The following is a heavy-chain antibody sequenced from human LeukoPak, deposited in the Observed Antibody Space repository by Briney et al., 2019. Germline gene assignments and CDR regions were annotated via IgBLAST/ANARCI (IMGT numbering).Heavy chain of an antibody. Sequence: GGSLRLSCAASGFTVSSNYMSWVRQAPGEGLEWVSVIYSGGSTYYADSVKGRFTISRDNSKNTLYLQMNSLRAEDTAVYYCARAPERGGYSGYGDAFDIWGQGTMVTVSS. CDR3: ARAPERGGYSGYGDAFDI. V-gene: IGHV3-53*01. J-gene: IGHJ3*02. D-gene: IGHD5-12*01. CDR2: IYSGGST. CDR1: GFTVSSNY.